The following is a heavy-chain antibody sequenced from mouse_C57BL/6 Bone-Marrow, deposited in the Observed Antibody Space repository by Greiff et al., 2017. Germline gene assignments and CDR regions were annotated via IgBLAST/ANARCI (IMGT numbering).Heavy chain of an antibody. CDR1: GYTFTSYG. D-gene: IGHD1-2*01. CDR3: ARATGFAY. J-gene: IGHJ3*01. Sequence: VQRVESGAELARPGASVKLSCKASGYTFTSYGISWVKQRTGQGLEWIGEIYPGSGNTYYNEKFKGKATLTADKSSSTAYMELRSLTSEDSAVYFCARATGFAYWGQGTLVTVSA. V-gene: IGHV1-81*01. CDR2: IYPGSGNT.